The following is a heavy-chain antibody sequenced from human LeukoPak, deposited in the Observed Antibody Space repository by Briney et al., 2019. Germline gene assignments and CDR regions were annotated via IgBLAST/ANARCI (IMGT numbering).Heavy chain of an antibody. D-gene: IGHD2-2*02. CDR2: INPSGGST. CDR1: GYTFTSYY. Sequence: ASVKVSCKASGYTFTSYYTHWVRQAPGQGLEWMGIINPSGGSTSYAQKFQGRVTMTRDTSTSTVYMELSSLRSDDTAVYYCARGDIVVLPAGIPHNWFDPWGQGTLVTVSS. J-gene: IGHJ5*02. CDR3: ARGDIVVLPAGIPHNWFDP. V-gene: IGHV1-46*01.